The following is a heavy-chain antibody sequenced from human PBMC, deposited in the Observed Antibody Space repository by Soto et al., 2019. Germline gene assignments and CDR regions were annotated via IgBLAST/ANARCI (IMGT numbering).Heavy chain of an antibody. D-gene: IGHD2-15*01. CDR2: ISSDGGDK. Sequence: QVQLVESGGGVVQPGSYPRLSCAASGFTFSNFGMHWVRQAPGKGLEWVAAISSDGGDKYYSHSVKDRFTIYRDNSKNTLFLQMNSLRVEDTAVYYCVKGSEVARQELDHWGQGILVTVSS. CDR1: GFTFSNFG. V-gene: IGHV3-30*18. J-gene: IGHJ4*02. CDR3: VKGSEVARQELDH.